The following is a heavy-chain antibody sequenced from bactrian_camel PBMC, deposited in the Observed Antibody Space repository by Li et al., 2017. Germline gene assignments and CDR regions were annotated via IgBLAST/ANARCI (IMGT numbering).Heavy chain of an antibody. V-gene: IGHV3S1*01. D-gene: IGHD1*01. CDR2: IYTGADST. Sequence: QLVESGGGSVQAGGSLRLSCTASGFTYSANCIGWFRQAPGKEREGVAVIYTGADSTYYAESAKGRFFISKDRAKNILYLQMNNLQPEDTAMYYCAADPYPCSSGTMLTTSVVAVIGYWGQGTQVTVS. CDR1: GFTYSANC. CDR3: AADPYPCSSGTMLTTSVVAVIGY. J-gene: IGHJ6*01.